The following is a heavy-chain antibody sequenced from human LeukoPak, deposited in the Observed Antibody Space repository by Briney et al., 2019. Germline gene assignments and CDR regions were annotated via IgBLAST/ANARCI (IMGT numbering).Heavy chain of an antibody. CDR2: IIPIFGTA. CDR1: GGTLSSYA. V-gene: IGHV1-69*13. CDR3: ARDPGYYDFWSGNY. J-gene: IGHJ4*02. D-gene: IGHD3-3*01. Sequence: ASVKVSCKASGGTLSSYAISWVRQAPGQGLEWMGGIIPIFGTANYAQKFQGRVTITADESTSTAYMELSSLRSEDTAVYYCARDPGYYDFWSGNYWGQGTLVTVSS.